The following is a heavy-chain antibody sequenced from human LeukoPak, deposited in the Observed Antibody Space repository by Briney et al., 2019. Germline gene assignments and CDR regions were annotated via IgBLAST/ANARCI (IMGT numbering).Heavy chain of an antibody. D-gene: IGHD4-17*01. CDR2: INHSGST. J-gene: IGHJ4*02. CDR3: ARADDYGDYVPFDY. CDR1: GGSFSGYY. Sequence: SETLSLTCAVYGGSFSGYYWSWIRQPPGKGLEWIGEINHSGSTNYNPSLKSRVTISVDTSKNQFSLKLSSVTAADTAVYYCARADDYGDYVPFDYWGQGTQVTVSS. V-gene: IGHV4-34*01.